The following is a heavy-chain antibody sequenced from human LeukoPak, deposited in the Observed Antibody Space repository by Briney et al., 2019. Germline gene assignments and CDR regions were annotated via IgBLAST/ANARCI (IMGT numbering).Heavy chain of an antibody. D-gene: IGHD1-26*01. CDR2: IYYSGGT. V-gene: IGHV4-59*01. Sequence: SETLSLTCTVSGGSISSYYWSWIRQPPGKGLEWIGYIYYSGGTNYNPSLKSRVTMSVDTSKNQFSLKLRSVTAADTAVYYCARDPSGSFFNWFDPWGQGTLVTVSS. J-gene: IGHJ5*02. CDR1: GGSISSYY. CDR3: ARDPSGSFFNWFDP.